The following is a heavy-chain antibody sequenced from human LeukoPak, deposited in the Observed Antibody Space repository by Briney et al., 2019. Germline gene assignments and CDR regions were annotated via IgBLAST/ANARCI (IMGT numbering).Heavy chain of an antibody. CDR2: IRSKANSYAT. V-gene: IGHV3-73*01. Sequence: GGSLRLSCAASGFTLSGSAMHWVHQASGKGLEWVGRIRSKANSYATAYAASVKGRFTISRDDSKNTAYLQMNSLKTEDTAVYYCTSSAAGQRGGYWGQGTLVTVSS. J-gene: IGHJ4*02. CDR1: GFTLSGSA. CDR3: TSSAAGQRGGY. D-gene: IGHD6-13*01.